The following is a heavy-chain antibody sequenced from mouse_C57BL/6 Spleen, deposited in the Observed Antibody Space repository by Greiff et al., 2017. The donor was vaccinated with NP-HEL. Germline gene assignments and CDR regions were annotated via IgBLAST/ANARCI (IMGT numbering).Heavy chain of an antibody. D-gene: IGHD3-2*02. V-gene: IGHV1-15*01. CDR2: IDPETGGT. CDR3: TREREATHFDY. Sequence: VKLQQSGAELVRPGASVTLSCKASGYTFTDYEMHWVKQTPVHGLEWIGAIDPETGGTAYNQKFKGKAILTADKSSSTAYMELRSLTSEDSAVYYCTREREATHFDYWGQGTTLTVSS. J-gene: IGHJ2*01. CDR1: GYTFTDYE.